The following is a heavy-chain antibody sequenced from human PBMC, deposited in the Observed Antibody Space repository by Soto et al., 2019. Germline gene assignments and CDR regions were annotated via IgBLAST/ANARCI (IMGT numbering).Heavy chain of an antibody. J-gene: IGHJ4*02. CDR1: GFNFSSYA. CDR3: AKGYRWNPGGPDY. D-gene: IGHD1-1*01. V-gene: IGHV3-23*01. CDR2: LTGSGSGT. Sequence: EVQLLESGGGLVQPGGSLRLSCAASGFNFSSYAMSWVRQAPGKGLEWVSGLTGSGSGTYYAASVEGRFTISRDNSKKTLYLQMNSLRAEDTAVYYCAKGYRWNPGGPDYWGQGTPVTVSS.